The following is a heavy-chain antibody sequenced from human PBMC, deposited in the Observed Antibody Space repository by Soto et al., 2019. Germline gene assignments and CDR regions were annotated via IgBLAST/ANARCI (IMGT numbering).Heavy chain of an antibody. CDR3: VGERAAGPAVTFDY. J-gene: IGHJ4*01. Sequence: QVPLVQSGAEVKKPGASVKVSCKASGYTFTSYGISWVRQAPGQGLEWMGWISAYNGNTNYAQKLQGRVTMTTDTSTSTAYMELSSLTSDDTAVYYCVGERAAGPAVTFDYWGQGTLVTVSS. CDR1: GYTFTSYG. V-gene: IGHV1-18*01. CDR2: ISAYNGNT. D-gene: IGHD6-13*01.